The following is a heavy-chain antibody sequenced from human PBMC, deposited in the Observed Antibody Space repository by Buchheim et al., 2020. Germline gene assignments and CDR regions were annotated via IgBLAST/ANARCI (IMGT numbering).Heavy chain of an antibody. D-gene: IGHD3-3*01. CDR2: IYYIGST. Sequence: QLQLQESGPGLVKPSETLSLPCTVSGGSISSSSYYWGWIRQPPGKGLEWIGSIYYIGSTYYNPSLKSRVTISVDTSKNQFSLKLSSVTAADTAVYYCARHPSFSNYDFWSGYEPYYYYYYYMDVWGKGTT. CDR1: GGSISSSSYY. J-gene: IGHJ6*03. V-gene: IGHV4-39*01. CDR3: ARHPSFSNYDFWSGYEPYYYYYYYMDV.